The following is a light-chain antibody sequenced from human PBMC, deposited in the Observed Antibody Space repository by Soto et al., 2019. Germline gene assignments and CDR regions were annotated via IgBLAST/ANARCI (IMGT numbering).Light chain of an antibody. J-gene: IGKJ4*02. CDR1: QSMAIY. Sequence: DIQMTQSPSSLSAPLGDRVTITCRASQSMAIYLNWYQQKPGKAPKLLIYAASSLQSGVPSRFSGSGSATDFTLTINSLQPEDFATYYCQQSYSTAPLTFGGGTKVEIK. CDR3: QQSYSTAPLT. V-gene: IGKV1-39*01. CDR2: AAS.